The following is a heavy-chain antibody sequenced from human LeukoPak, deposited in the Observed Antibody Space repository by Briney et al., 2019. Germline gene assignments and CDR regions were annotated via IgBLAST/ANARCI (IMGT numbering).Heavy chain of an antibody. Sequence: PGGSLRLSCAASGFTFSSYGMHWVRQAPGKGLEWVAVIWYDGSNKYYADSVKGRFTISRDNSKNTLYLQMNSLKTEDTAVYYCTTNGGDSSGWGQGTLVTVSS. CDR3: TTNGGDSSG. CDR1: GFTFSSYG. D-gene: IGHD6-19*01. V-gene: IGHV3-33*01. CDR2: IWYDGSNK. J-gene: IGHJ4*02.